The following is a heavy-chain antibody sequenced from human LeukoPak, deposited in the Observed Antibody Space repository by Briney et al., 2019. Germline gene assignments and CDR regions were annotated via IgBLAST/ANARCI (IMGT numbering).Heavy chain of an antibody. J-gene: IGHJ5*02. CDR2: VYHSGST. D-gene: IGHD3-10*01. Sequence: SETLSLTCTVSGSSISSGYYWGWIRQPPGKGLEWIGSVYHSGSTNHNPSLKSRVTILVDTSKNQFSLNLSSVTAADTAVYYCVRSALRLDWFDPWGQGTLVTVSS. V-gene: IGHV4-38-2*02. CDR3: VRSALRLDWFDP. CDR1: GSSISSGYY.